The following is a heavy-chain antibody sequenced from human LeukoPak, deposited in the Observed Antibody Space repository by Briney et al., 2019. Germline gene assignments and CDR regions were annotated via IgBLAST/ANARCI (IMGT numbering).Heavy chain of an antibody. Sequence: SETLSLTCTVSGGSISSGSYYWSWIRQPAGKGLEWIGRIYTSGSTNYNPSLKSRVTISVDTSKNQFSLKLSSVTAADTAVYYCARVKWELLVEYNWFDPWGQGTLVTVSS. CDR3: ARVKWELLVEYNWFDP. D-gene: IGHD1-26*01. J-gene: IGHJ5*02. CDR1: GGSISSGSYY. CDR2: IYTSGST. V-gene: IGHV4-61*02.